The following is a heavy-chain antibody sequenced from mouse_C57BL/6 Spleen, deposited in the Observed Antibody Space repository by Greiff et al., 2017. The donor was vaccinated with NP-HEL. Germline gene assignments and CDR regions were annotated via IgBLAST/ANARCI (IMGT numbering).Heavy chain of an antibody. CDR2: IYPSDGST. Sequence: QVQLQQSDAELVKPGASVKISCKASGYTFTDHSIHWMKQRPEQGLEWIGYIYPSDGSTNYNEKFKGKATLTADTSSSTAYMQLSSLTSEDSAVYCCTCGYCNCGEFAYWGKGTLVTVSA. CDR3: TCGYCNCGEFAY. CDR1: GYTFTDHS. V-gene: IGHV1-78*01. D-gene: IGHD1-2*01. J-gene: IGHJ3*01.